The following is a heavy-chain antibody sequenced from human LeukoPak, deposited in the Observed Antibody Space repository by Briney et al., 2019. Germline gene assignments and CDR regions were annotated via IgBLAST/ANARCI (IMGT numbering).Heavy chain of an antibody. J-gene: IGHJ4*02. D-gene: IGHD1-26*01. CDR3: ARAYSGSSGIDY. Sequence: GASVKVSCKASGYTFTRYYIHWVRQAPGQGLEWMGIINPSGGSTNYAQKFQGRDTMTRDTSTSTVYMELSSLRSEDTAVYYCARAYSGSSGIDYWGQGTLVTVSS. CDR1: GYTFTRYY. CDR2: INPSGGST. V-gene: IGHV1-46*01.